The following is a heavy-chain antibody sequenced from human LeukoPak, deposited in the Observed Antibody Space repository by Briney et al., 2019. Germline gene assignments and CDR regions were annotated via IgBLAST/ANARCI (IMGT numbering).Heavy chain of an antibody. J-gene: IGHJ4*02. CDR1: GFTFSSYA. Sequence: GGSLRLSCAASGFTFSSYAMSWVRQAPGKGLEWVSAISGSGGSTYYADSVKGRFTISRDNSKNTLYLQMNSLRAEDTAVYYCAKDLYWGAAAGIRIFDYWGQGTLVTISS. D-gene: IGHD6-13*01. V-gene: IGHV3-23*01. CDR3: AKDLYWGAAAGIRIFDY. CDR2: ISGSGGST.